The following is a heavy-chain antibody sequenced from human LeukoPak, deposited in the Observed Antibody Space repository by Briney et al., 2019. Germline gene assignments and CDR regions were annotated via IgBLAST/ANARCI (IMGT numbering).Heavy chain of an antibody. CDR3: AKKLFDY. J-gene: IGHJ4*02. V-gene: IGHV3-30*02. Sequence: GGSLRLSCAASGFTFSSYSMHWVRQAPGKGLEWVAFIRYDGSNKYYADSVKGRFTISRDNSKNTLYLQMNSLRAEDTAVYYCAKKLFDYWGQGTLVTVSS. CDR2: IRYDGSNK. CDR1: GFTFSSYS.